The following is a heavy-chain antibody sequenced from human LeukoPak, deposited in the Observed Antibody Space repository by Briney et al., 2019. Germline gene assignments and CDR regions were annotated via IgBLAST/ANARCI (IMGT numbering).Heavy chain of an antibody. J-gene: IGHJ3*02. CDR3: ARAPPSGYFLEGAFDI. V-gene: IGHV1-18*01. CDR1: GYTFTSYG. D-gene: IGHD3-22*01. Sequence: AAVKVSCKASGYTFTSYGISWVRQAPEQGLEWMGWISAYNGNTNYAQKLQGRVTMTTDTSTSTAYMELRSLRSDDTAVYYCARAPPSGYFLEGAFDIWGQGTMVTVSS. CDR2: ISAYNGNT.